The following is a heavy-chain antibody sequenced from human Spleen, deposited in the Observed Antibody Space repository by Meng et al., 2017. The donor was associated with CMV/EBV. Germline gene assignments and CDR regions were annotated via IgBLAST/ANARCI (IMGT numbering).Heavy chain of an antibody. Sequence: GESLKISCAASGFTFSSYAMSWVRQAPGKGLEWVSAISGSGGNTYYADSVKGRFTISRDNSKNTLYLQMNSLRAEDTAVYYCAKAVPAAVRNWFDPWGQGTLVTVSS. CDR1: GFTFSSYA. CDR2: ISGSGGNT. D-gene: IGHD2-2*01. CDR3: AKAVPAAVRNWFDP. J-gene: IGHJ5*02. V-gene: IGHV3-23*01.